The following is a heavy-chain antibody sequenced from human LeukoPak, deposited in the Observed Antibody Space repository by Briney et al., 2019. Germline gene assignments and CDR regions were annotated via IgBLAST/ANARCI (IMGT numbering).Heavy chain of an antibody. V-gene: IGHV3-23*01. CDR2: ISGSGGST. J-gene: IGHJ4*02. Sequence: GGSLRLSCAASGFTFSSYAMSWVRQAPGKGLEWVSAISGSGGSTYYADSVKGRFTISRDNSKNTLHLQMNSLRAEDTAVYYCAKDLIVVVIPPDDYWGQGTLVTVSS. CDR3: AKDLIVVVIPPDDY. D-gene: IGHD3-22*01. CDR1: GFTFSSYA.